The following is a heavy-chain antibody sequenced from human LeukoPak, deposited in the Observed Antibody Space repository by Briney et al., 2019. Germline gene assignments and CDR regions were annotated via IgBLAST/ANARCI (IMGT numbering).Heavy chain of an antibody. CDR1: GYSLTSYW. CDR2: IYPGDSDT. D-gene: IGHD3-22*01. Sequence: GESLKISCKGSGYSLTSYWIGWVRQMPGKGLEWMGIIYPGDSDTRYSPSFQGQVTISADKSISTAYLQWSSLKASDTAMYYCATRSSGYYDIFDYWGQGTLVTVSS. J-gene: IGHJ4*02. CDR3: ATRSSGYYDIFDY. V-gene: IGHV5-51*01.